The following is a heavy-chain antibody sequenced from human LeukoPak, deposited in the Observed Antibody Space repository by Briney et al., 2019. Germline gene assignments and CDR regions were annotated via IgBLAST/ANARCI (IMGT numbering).Heavy chain of an antibody. D-gene: IGHD5-24*01. J-gene: IGHJ4*02. CDR1: GFTFSSYW. Sequence: GGSLRLSCAASGFTFSSYWVHWVRQVPGKGLVWVSRIKSDGSITTYADSVKGRFTISRDNAKNILYLQMDSLRVEDTAVYYCARGTSGYNTGVYYFDYWGQGALVTVSS. V-gene: IGHV3-74*03. CDR3: ARGTSGYNTGVYYFDY. CDR2: IKSDGSIT.